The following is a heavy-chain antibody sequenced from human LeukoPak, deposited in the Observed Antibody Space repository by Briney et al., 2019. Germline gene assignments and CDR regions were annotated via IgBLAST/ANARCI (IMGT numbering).Heavy chain of an antibody. D-gene: IGHD3-22*01. CDR1: GFTFGDYA. CDR2: IRSKAYGGTT. Sequence: PGGSLRLSCTASGFTFGDYAMSWFRQAPGKGLEWVGFIRSKAYGGTTEYAASVKGRFTISRDDSKSIAYLQMNSLKTEDTAVYYCTKAYYDSSGVPDYWGQGTLVTVSS. CDR3: TKAYYDSSGVPDY. J-gene: IGHJ4*02. V-gene: IGHV3-49*03.